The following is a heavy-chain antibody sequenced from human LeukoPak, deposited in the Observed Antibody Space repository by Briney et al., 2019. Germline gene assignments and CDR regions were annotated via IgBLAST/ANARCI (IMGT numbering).Heavy chain of an antibody. CDR2: IWYDGSNK. CDR3: ARDPPPKYCSGGSCYSYYFDY. J-gene: IGHJ4*02. D-gene: IGHD2-15*01. CDR1: GFTFSSYD. V-gene: IGHV3-33*01. Sequence: GGSLRLSCAASGFTFSSYDMHWVRQAPGKGLEWVAVIWYDGSNKYYADSVKGRFTISRDNSKNTLYLQMNSLRAEDTAVYYCARDPPPKYCSGGSCYSYYFDYWGQGTLVTVSS.